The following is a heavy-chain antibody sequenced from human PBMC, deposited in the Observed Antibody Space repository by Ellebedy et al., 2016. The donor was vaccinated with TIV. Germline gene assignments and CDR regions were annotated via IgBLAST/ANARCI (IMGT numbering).Heavy chain of an antibody. CDR1: GFSFSSYE. D-gene: IGHD6-13*01. CDR2: ISADGGST. CDR3: ARNEKCDRNSCPFDY. V-gene: IGHV3-48*03. J-gene: IGHJ4*02. Sequence: PGGSLRLSCAASGFSFSSYEMDWVRQAPGKGLEWLSYISADGGSTYYPDSLKGRFTISRDNAKNSLYLQMNSLKDEDTAVYYCARNEKCDRNSCPFDYWGRGTLVTVSS.